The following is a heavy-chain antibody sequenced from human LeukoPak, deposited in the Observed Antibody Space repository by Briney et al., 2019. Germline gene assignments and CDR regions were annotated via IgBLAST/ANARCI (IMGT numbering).Heavy chain of an antibody. Sequence: ASVKVSCKASGYTFTSYAMNWVRQAHGQGLEWMGWINTNTGNPTYAQGFTGRFVFSLDTSVSTAYLQISSLKAEDTAVYYCAREQQLVHPDYYYYYMDVWGKGTTVTVSS. CDR2: INTNTGNP. J-gene: IGHJ6*03. V-gene: IGHV7-4-1*02. CDR1: GYTFTSYA. CDR3: AREQQLVHPDYYYYYMDV. D-gene: IGHD6-13*01.